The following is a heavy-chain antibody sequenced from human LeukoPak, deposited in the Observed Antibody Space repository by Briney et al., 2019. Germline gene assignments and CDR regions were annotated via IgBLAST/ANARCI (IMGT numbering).Heavy chain of an antibody. D-gene: IGHD6-19*01. J-gene: IGHJ4*02. V-gene: IGHV1-3*03. Sequence: ASVKVSCKASGYTFTSYAMHWVRQAPGQRGEWMGWINAGNGNTKYSQEFKGRVTITRDTSASTAYMELSSLRSEAMAVYYCARGRPYSSGWSFDYWGQGTLVTVSS. CDR1: GYTFTSYA. CDR3: ARGRPYSSGWSFDY. CDR2: INAGNGNT.